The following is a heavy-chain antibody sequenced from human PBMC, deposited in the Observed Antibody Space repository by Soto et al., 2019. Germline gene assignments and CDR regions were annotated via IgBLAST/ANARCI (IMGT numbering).Heavy chain of an antibody. CDR2: IYYSGST. Sequence: QVQLQESGPGLVKPSQTLSLTCTVSGGSISSGGYYWNWIRQHPGKGLEWIGYIYYSGSTYYNPSPXSXITLPVDTSKNQFSLKLSSVTAAATAVYYCARSIDSWGHGTLVTVSS. CDR3: ARSIDS. J-gene: IGHJ5*01. V-gene: IGHV4-31*03. CDR1: GGSISSGGYY.